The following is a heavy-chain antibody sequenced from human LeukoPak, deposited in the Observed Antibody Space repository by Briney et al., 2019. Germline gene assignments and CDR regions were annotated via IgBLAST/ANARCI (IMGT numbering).Heavy chain of an antibody. J-gene: IGHJ4*02. Sequence: QPGGSLRLSCAASGFTFRSYWMSWVRQAPGKGLEWVANIKQDGSENYYVDSVKGRFTISRDNAKNSLYLQMNSLKTEDTAVYYCTTIAAAHDHRDPDFDYWGQGTLVTVSS. D-gene: IGHD6-13*01. CDR1: GFTFRSYW. CDR2: IKQDGSEN. V-gene: IGHV3-7*03. CDR3: TTIAAAHDHRDPDFDY.